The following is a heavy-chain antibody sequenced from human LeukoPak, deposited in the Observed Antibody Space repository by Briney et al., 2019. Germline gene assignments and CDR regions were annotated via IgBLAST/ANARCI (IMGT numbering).Heavy chain of an antibody. J-gene: IGHJ3*02. CDR1: GGSISSGDYY. CDR3: SSGSSGGDAFDI. V-gene: IGHV4-30-4*01. D-gene: IGHD3-10*01. CDR2: IYYSGST. Sequence: SETLSLTCTVSGGSISSGDYYWSWIRQPPGKGLEWIGYIYYSGSTYYNPSLKSRVTISVDTSKNQFSLKLSSVTAADTAVYYCSSGSSGGDAFDIRGQGTMVTVSS.